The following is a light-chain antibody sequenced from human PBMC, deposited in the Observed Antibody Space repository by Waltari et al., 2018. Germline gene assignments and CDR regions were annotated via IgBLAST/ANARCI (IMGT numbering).Light chain of an antibody. CDR1: NNNVGYEG. J-gene: IGLJ3*02. CDR2: RNN. CDR3: SAWDSSLSAWV. Sequence: QAGLTQPPSVSKGLRQTATITCTGNNNNVGYEGATWLQQHQGHPPKLLFYRNNNRLSCISERFSASRSGSTASLTITGLQTEDEADYYCSAWDSSLSAWVFGGGTKLTVL. V-gene: IGLV10-54*04.